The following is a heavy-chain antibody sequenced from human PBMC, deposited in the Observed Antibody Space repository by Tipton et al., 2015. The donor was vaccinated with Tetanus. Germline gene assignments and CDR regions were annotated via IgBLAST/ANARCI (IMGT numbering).Heavy chain of an antibody. CDR2: INPSGGST. CDR3: ARVFIAVAGHNWSDP. V-gene: IGHV1-46*01. Sequence: QLVQSGPEVKKPGASVKVSCKASGYTFTSYYMHWVRQAPGQGLEWMGIINPSGGSTSYAQKFQGRVTMTRDTSTSTVYMELSSLRSEDTAVYYCARVFIAVAGHNWSDPWGQGTLVTVSS. D-gene: IGHD6-19*01. J-gene: IGHJ5*02. CDR1: GYTFTSYY.